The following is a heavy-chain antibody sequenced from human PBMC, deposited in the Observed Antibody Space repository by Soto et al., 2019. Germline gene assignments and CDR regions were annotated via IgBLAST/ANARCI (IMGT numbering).Heavy chain of an antibody. V-gene: IGHV4-31*03. CDR1: VVAIISFCYY. D-gene: IGHD4-17*01. Sequence: SDTLCLTCTVSVVAIISFCYYLSFIRQRPGKGLDVIGYIYYSGSTYYNPSLKGRVTISVDTSKNQFCLKLSSVTSADTAVYYCARNRRGLGYYYGMDVWGQGTPVTVSS. CDR3: ARNRRGLGYYYGMDV. CDR2: IYYSGST. J-gene: IGHJ6*02.